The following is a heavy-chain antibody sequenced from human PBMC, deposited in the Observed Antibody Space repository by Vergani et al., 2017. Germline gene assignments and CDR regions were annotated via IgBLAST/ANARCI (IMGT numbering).Heavy chain of an antibody. D-gene: IGHD5-12*01. J-gene: IGHJ4*02. CDR1: GYTFTSYA. Sequence: QVQLVQSGAEVKKPGASVKVSCKASGYTFTSYAMHWVRQAPGQRLEWMGWINAGNGNTKYSQKFQGRVTITRDTSASTAYMELSSLRSEDTAVYYCARTFPGEATIGDYFDYWGQGTLVTVSS. V-gene: IGHV1-3*01. CDR3: ARTFPGEATIGDYFDY. CDR2: INAGNGNT.